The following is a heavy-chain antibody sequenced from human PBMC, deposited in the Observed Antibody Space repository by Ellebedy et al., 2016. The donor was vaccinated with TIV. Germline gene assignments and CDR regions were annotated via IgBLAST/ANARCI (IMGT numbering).Heavy chain of an antibody. CDR2: ISGDGSLT. D-gene: IGHD2-15*01. V-gene: IGHV3-43*02. CDR1: GFTFDHYA. J-gene: IGHJ4*02. Sequence: GESLKISCAAAGFTFDHYAMYWVRQAPGKGLEWVSLISGDGSLTYYADSVKGRFTISRDNRKNSLYLQMNSLRTEDTALYYCAKAADISNYFDYWGQGTLVTVSS. CDR3: AKAADISNYFDY.